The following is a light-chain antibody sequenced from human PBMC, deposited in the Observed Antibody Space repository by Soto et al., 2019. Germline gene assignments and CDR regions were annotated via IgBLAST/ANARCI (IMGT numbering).Light chain of an antibody. J-gene: IGKJ1*01. CDR1: QSVSSSY. CDR3: QHYNNWPPWT. Sequence: EIVLTQSPGTLSLSPGERATLSCRASQSVSSSYLAWYQQKPGQAPRLLIYGASTRATGIPARFRGSGSGTEFTLTISSLQSEDFAVYYCQHYNNWPPWTSGQGTKVEIK. CDR2: GAS. V-gene: IGKV3-15*01.